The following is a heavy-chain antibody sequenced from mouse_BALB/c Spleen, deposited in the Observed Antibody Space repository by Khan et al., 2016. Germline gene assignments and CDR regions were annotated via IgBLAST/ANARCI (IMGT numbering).Heavy chain of an antibody. CDR2: IYPGDGDT. Sequence: QVQLKQSGAELARPGASVKLSCKASGYTFTTYWIQWVKQRPGQGLEWIGAIYPGDGDTRYTQKFKGKATLTADKSSSTAYMQLSSLASEDSAVSYCARNFPFDYWGQGTTLTVSS. J-gene: IGHJ2*01. CDR1: GYTFTTYW. V-gene: IGHV1-87*01. CDR3: ARNFPFDY.